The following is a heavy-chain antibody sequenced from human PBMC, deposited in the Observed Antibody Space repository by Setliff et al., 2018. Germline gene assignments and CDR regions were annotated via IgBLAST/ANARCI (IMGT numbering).Heavy chain of an antibody. D-gene: IGHD2-15*01. CDR1: GYTFSTYG. Sequence: ASVKVSCKDSGYTFSTYGISWVRQAPGQGLEWMGWISAYNGNTNYAQKFQGRVTMTEDTSTDTAYMELSSLRSEDTAVYYCATPRSGIIDAFDIWGQGTMVTVSS. CDR2: ISAYNGNT. J-gene: IGHJ3*02. CDR3: ATPRSGIIDAFDI. V-gene: IGHV1-18*01.